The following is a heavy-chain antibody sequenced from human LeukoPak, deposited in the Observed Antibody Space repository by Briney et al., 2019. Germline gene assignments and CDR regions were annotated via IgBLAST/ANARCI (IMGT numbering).Heavy chain of an antibody. Sequence: GGSLRLSCAASGFTFSSYAMHWVRQAPGKGLEWVAVISYDGSNKYYADSVKGRFTISRDNSKNTLSLQMNSLRAEDTAVYYCATFYGSGKGGAFDIWGQGTMVTVSS. CDR2: ISYDGSNK. CDR1: GFTFSSYA. V-gene: IGHV3-30*14. J-gene: IGHJ3*02. D-gene: IGHD3-10*01. CDR3: ATFYGSGKGGAFDI.